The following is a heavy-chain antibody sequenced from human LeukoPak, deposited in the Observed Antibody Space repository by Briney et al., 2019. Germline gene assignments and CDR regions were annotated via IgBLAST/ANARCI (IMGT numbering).Heavy chain of an antibody. CDR1: GFTFRTYA. V-gene: IGHV3-23*01. Sequence: GGSLRPSCAASGFTFRTYAMSWVRQAPGKGLEWVSAISGGGGSTYYADSVKGRFTISRDNSKNTLFLQMNSLRAEDTAVYYCAKDRYCGGGTCYWSYFDYWGQGTLVTVSS. D-gene: IGHD2-15*01. J-gene: IGHJ4*02. CDR2: ISGGGGST. CDR3: AKDRYCGGGTCYWSYFDY.